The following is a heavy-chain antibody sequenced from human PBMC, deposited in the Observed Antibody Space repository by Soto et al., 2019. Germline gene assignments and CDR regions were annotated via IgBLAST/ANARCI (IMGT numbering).Heavy chain of an antibody. J-gene: IGHJ4*02. D-gene: IGHD3-10*01. CDR1: GVSIGSSDYF. V-gene: IGHV4-39*01. CDR2: IYYSGST. Sequence: SETLSLTCTVSGVSIGSSDYFWGWIRQPPGKGLEWIGSIYYSGSTYYNPSLKSRVTISVDTSKNQFSLKLSSVTAADTAVYYCASPRRGLWFGELPQPLDYWGQGTLVTVSS. CDR3: ASPRRGLWFGELPQPLDY.